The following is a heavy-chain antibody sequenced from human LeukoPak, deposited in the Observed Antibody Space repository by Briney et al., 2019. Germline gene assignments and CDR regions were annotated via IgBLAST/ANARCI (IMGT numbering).Heavy chain of an antibody. CDR2: TYYRSKWYN. CDR1: GDSVSSNSAA. V-gene: IGHV6-1*01. J-gene: IGHJ4*02. D-gene: IGHD1-26*01. CDR3: TRDSTAKGSGSYKYYFDY. Sequence: PSQTLSLTCAISGDSVSSNSAAWNWIRQSPSRGLECLGRTYYRSKWYNDYAAYVKSRITTNPDTSKNQFSLHLNSVTPEDTALYYCTRDSTAKGSGSYKYYFDYWGQGTLVTVSS.